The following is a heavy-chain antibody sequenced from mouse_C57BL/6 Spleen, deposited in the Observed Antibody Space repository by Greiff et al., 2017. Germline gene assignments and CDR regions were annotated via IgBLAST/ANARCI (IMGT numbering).Heavy chain of an antibody. D-gene: IGHD1-1*01. J-gene: IGHJ4*01. CDR1: GSTFTSYW. Sequence: VQLQQPGAELVKPGASVTLSCTASGSTFTSYWMHWVKQRPGQGLEWIGMIHPNSGSTNYNEKFKSKATLTVDNSASTAYMQLSSLTSEDSAVYYCARSDLLPDYAMDYWGQGTSVTVSS. CDR3: ARSDLLPDYAMDY. V-gene: IGHV1-64*01. CDR2: IHPNSGST.